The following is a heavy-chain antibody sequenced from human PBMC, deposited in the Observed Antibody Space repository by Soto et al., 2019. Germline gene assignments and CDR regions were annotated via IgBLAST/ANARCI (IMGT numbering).Heavy chain of an antibody. CDR2: IYSSGST. CDR1: GGSISSGDYY. J-gene: IGHJ3*02. V-gene: IGHV4-31*03. D-gene: IGHD3-22*01. Sequence: QVQLQESGPGLVKPSQTLSLTCTVSGGSISSGDYYWSWIRHHPGKGLEWIGYIYSSGSTSYNPSLRSRVTISADTSKNQFSLRLSSVTAAATAVYYCVRDYDYDTSRNDAFDIWGQGTMVTVSS. CDR3: VRDYDYDTSRNDAFDI.